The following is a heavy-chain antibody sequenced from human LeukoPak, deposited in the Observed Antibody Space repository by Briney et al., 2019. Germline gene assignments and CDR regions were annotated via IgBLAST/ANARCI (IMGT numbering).Heavy chain of an antibody. D-gene: IGHD3-22*01. CDR2: ISGSSSTI. CDR3: TTDITMIVVADY. Sequence: GGSLRLSCAASGFTFSTYSMNWVRQAPGKGLEWVSYISGSSSTIYYADSVKGRFTISRDNAKNSLYLQMNSLKTEDTAVYYCTTDITMIVVADYWGQGTLVTVSS. J-gene: IGHJ4*02. V-gene: IGHV3-48*01. CDR1: GFTFSTYS.